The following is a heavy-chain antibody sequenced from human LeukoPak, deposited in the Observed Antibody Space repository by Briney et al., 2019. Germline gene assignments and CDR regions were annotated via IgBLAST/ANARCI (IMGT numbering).Heavy chain of an antibody. V-gene: IGHV3-23*01. D-gene: IGHD2-2*01. CDR1: GFTFSSYA. Sequence: GGSLRLSCAAPGFTFSSYAMNWVRQAPGKGLEWVSMIRRTVVSTFYAESVKGRFTVSRDNSKNTLSLQMNSLRAKNAAVYYCAKDPGVEPAHYFDYWGQGILVTVSS. CDR2: IRRTVVST. CDR3: AKDPGVEPAHYFDY. J-gene: IGHJ4*02.